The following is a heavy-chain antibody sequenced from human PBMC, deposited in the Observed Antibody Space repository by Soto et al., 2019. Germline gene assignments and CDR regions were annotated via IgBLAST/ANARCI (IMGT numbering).Heavy chain of an antibody. Sequence: GGSLRLSCAASGFTFDDYGMSWVRQAPGKGLEWVSGINWNGGSTGYADSVKGRFTISRDNAKNSLYLQMNSLRAGDTALYYCASAHDSSDTSGYYYPARFDFWGQGTLVTVSS. CDR3: ASAHDSSDTSGYYYPARFDF. V-gene: IGHV3-20*04. CDR2: INWNGGST. CDR1: GFTFDDYG. J-gene: IGHJ4*02. D-gene: IGHD3-22*01.